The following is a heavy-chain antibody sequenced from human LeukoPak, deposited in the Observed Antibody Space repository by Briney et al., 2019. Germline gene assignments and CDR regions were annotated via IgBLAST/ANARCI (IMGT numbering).Heavy chain of an antibody. Sequence: SAIFSTSCVIYYATFSGYFWGWIRQPPGKGLEWIGEINYSGSTNYNPSLKSRVTISVDTSKNQFSLKLSSVTAADTAVFYCARGRGGYPDWGQGTMVTVSS. V-gene: IGHV4-34*01. J-gene: IGHJ3*01. CDR1: YATFSGYF. CDR3: ARGRGGYPD. D-gene: IGHD5-12*01. CDR2: INYSGST.